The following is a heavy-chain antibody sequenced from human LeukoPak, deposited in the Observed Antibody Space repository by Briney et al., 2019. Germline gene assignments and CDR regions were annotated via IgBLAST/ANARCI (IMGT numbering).Heavy chain of an antibody. CDR1: GFTFSGYG. CDR2: VRYEGSDQ. J-gene: IGHJ4*02. D-gene: IGHD6-13*01. Sequence: GGSLRLSCAASGFTFSGYGMHWVRQAPGKGLEWVAFVRYEGSDQYYADSVKGRFTISRDNSKNTLYLQMNSLRADDTAVYYCARSIAAAGTLSLDHWGQGTLVTVSS. V-gene: IGHV3-30*02. CDR3: ARSIAAAGTLSLDH.